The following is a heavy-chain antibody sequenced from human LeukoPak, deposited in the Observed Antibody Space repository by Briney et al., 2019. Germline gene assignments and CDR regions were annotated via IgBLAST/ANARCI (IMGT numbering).Heavy chain of an antibody. V-gene: IGHV3-20*04. CDR3: AKWREGTMVYFDY. D-gene: IGHD3-10*01. J-gene: IGHJ4*02. Sequence: GGSLRLSCAASGFKFDDYDMSWVRQVPGKGLEWVAGVTSDGGSTGYVDSVKGRFAISRDNTKNSLFLQMDSLRTEDTALYYCAKWREGTMVYFDYWGQGTLVTVSS. CDR1: GFKFDDYD. CDR2: VTSDGGST.